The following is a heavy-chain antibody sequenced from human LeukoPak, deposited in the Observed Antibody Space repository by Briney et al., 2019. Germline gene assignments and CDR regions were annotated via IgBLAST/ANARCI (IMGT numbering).Heavy chain of an antibody. D-gene: IGHD3-22*01. Sequence: SETLSLTCTVSGGSISSGGYYWSWIRQHPGKGLEWIGHIYYRDSTYYNPSLKSRVTISADTSKNQFSLELSSVTAADTAVYYCARDNYYDTSAYALHIWGRGTMVTVSS. V-gene: IGHV4-31*03. CDR3: ARDNYYDTSAYALHI. CDR2: IYYRDST. CDR1: GGSISSGGYY. J-gene: IGHJ3*02.